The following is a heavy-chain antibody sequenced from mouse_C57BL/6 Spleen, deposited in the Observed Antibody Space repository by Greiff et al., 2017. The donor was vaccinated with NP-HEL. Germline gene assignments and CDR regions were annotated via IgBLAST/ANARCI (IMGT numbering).Heavy chain of an antibody. CDR2: IDPSDSYT. CDR3: ARQLYAMDY. D-gene: IGHD3-1*01. V-gene: IGHV1-50*01. CDR1: GYTFTSYW. Sequence: QVQLQQPGAELVKPGASVKLSCKASGYTFTSYWMQWVKQRPGQGLEWIGEIDPSDSYTNYNQKFKGKATLTVDTSSSTAYMQRSSLTSEDSAVYYCARQLYAMDYWGQGTSVTVSS. J-gene: IGHJ4*01.